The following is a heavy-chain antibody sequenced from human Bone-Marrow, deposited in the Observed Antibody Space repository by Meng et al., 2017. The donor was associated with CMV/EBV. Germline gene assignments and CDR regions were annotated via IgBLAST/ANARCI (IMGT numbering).Heavy chain of an antibody. D-gene: IGHD2-8*01. CDR3: ARGTKAY. CDR2: VYGDGTNI. CDR1: EFTFSTYW. V-gene: IGHV3-23*03. Sequence: GESLKISCAASEFTFSTYWMSWVRQAPGKGLEWVSFVYGDGTNIYYADSVKGRFTISRDNSKNTLFLHMSSLRAEDTAVYYCARGTKAYWGQGTLVTVSS. J-gene: IGHJ4*02.